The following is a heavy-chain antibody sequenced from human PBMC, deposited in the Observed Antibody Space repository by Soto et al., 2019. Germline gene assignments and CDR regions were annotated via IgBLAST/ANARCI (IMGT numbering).Heavy chain of an antibody. D-gene: IGHD6-19*01. CDR1: GFTVSSNY. CDR2: IYSGGST. J-gene: IGHJ4*02. V-gene: IGHV3-53*01. CDR3: ARLTYPGIAVAGTDY. Sequence: GGSLRLSCAASGFTVSSNYMSWVRQAPGKGLEWVSVIYSGGSTYYADSVKGRFTISRDNSKNTLYLQMNSLRAEDTAVYYCARLTYPGIAVAGTDYWGQGTLVTVSS.